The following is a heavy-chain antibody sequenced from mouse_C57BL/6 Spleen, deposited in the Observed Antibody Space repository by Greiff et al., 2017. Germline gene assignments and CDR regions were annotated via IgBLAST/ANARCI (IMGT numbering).Heavy chain of an antibody. D-gene: IGHD2-4*01. V-gene: IGHV1-80*01. CDR2: IYPGDGDT. CDR3: ARSAYDYDLEFAY. J-gene: IGHJ3*01. Sequence: VQLQQSGAELVKPGASVKISCKASGYAFSSYWMNWVKQRPGKGLEWIGQIYPGDGDTNYNGKFKGKATLTADKSSSTAYMQLSSLTSEDSAVYFCARSAYDYDLEFAYWGQGTLVTVSA. CDR1: GYAFSSYW.